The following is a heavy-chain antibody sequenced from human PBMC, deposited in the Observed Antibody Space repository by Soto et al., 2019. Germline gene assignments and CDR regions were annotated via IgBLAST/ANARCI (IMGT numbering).Heavy chain of an antibody. CDR3: ARLSYDILTGYLNWFDP. D-gene: IGHD3-9*01. Sequence: SETLSLTCTVSGGSISSYYWSWIRQPPGKGLEWIGYIYYSGSTNYNPSLKSRVTISVDTSKNQFSLKLSSVTAADTAVYYCARLSYDILTGYLNWFDPWGQGTLVTVSS. CDR1: GGSISSYY. CDR2: IYYSGST. V-gene: IGHV4-59*08. J-gene: IGHJ5*02.